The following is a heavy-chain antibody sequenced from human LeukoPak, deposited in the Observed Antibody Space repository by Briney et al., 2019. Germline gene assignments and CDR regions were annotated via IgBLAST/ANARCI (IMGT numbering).Heavy chain of an antibody. J-gene: IGHJ4*02. CDR3: ARYPYDFWSGYSTY. D-gene: IGHD3-3*01. V-gene: IGHV4-4*07. CDR2: IYTSGST. CDR1: GGSISSYY. Sequence: KPSETLSLTCTVSGGSISSYYWSWIRQPAGKGLEWIGRIYTSGSTNYNPSLKSRVTMSVDTSKNQFSLKLSSVTAADTAVYYCARYPYDFWSGYSTYWGQGTLVTVSS.